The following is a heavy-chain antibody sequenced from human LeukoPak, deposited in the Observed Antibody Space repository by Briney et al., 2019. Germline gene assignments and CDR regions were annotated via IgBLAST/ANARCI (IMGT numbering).Heavy chain of an antibody. D-gene: IGHD2-21*02. CDR1: GGSFSGYY. Sequence: PSETLSLTCGVSGGSFSGYYWSWIRQPPGKGLEWIGEISDSGRTGYKSSLKSRVTILEDTSKNQFSLKLSSVTAADTAVYYCARVGGAYCGGDCYSGFDPWGQGTLVTVSS. J-gene: IGHJ5*02. CDR3: ARVGGAYCGGDCYSGFDP. CDR2: ISDSGRT. V-gene: IGHV4-34*01.